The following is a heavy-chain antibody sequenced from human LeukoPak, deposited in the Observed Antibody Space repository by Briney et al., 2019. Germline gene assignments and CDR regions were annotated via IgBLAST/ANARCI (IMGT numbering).Heavy chain of an antibody. V-gene: IGHV4-4*07. CDR3: ARAMNPRTDYYHMDV. CDR1: GGSVIDYF. CDR2: IYARGTT. J-gene: IGHJ6*03. Sequence: PSETLSLTCTVSGGSVIDYFWTWIRQPAVKGREWIGRIYARGTTYYNPSLESRVTISVDRYKTQLSLRLTSVTAADAAVYFCARAMNPRTDYYHMDVWGRGTPVTVS.